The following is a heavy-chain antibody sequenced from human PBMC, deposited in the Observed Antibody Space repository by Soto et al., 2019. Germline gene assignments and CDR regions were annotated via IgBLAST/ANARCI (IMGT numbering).Heavy chain of an antibody. D-gene: IGHD3-9*01. V-gene: IGHV3-30-3*01. CDR1: GFTFSSYA. CDR2: ISYDGSNK. Sequence: GGSLRLSWAASGFTFSSYAMHWVRQAPGKGLEWVAVISYDGSNKYYADSVKGRFTTSRDNSKNTLYLQMNSLRAEDTAVYYCARDDGYDILTGYESGMDVWGQGTTVTVSS. J-gene: IGHJ6*02. CDR3: ARDDGYDILTGYESGMDV.